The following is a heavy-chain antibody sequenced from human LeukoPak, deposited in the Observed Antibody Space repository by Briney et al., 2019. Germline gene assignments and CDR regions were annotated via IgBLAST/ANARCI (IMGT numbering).Heavy chain of an antibody. D-gene: IGHD5-12*01. CDR1: GYSFTSYW. V-gene: IGHV5-51*01. CDR2: IYPGDSDT. J-gene: IGHJ4*02. Sequence: GESLKISCKGSGYSFTSYWIGWVRQMPGKGLEWMGIIYPGDSDTRYSPSFQGQVTISADKSISTAYLQWSSLKASDTAMYYCARTIPETATIYFFDYWGQGTLVTVSS. CDR3: ARTIPETATIYFFDY.